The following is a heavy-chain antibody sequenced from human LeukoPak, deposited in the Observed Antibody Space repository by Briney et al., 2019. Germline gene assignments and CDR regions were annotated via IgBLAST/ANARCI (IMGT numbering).Heavy chain of an antibody. CDR1: GGTFSRFA. D-gene: IGHD4-17*01. V-gene: IGHV1-18*01. J-gene: IGHJ5*02. Sequence: GSSVKVSCKAFGGTFSRFAISWVRQAPGQGLEWMGWISAYNGNTNYAQKLQGRVTMTTDTSTSTAYMELRSLRSDDTAVYYCARVVMTTPDPWGQGTLVTVSS. CDR3: ARVVMTTPDP. CDR2: ISAYNGNT.